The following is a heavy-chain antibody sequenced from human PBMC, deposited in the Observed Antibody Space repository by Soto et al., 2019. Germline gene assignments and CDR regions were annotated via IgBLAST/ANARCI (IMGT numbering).Heavy chain of an antibody. Sequence: SETLSLTCTVSGGSVTNSSYYWCWIRQPPGKGLEWIGSVYYRGRSYSKSSVKSRVTISVDTSKNRFSLSLNSVTASDTAVYFCVSQRTTVPTQAYFDYWGPGALVTVSS. CDR1: GGSVTNSSYY. J-gene: IGHJ4*02. CDR3: VSQRTTVPTQAYFDY. V-gene: IGHV4-39*01. CDR2: VYYRGRS. D-gene: IGHD4-17*01.